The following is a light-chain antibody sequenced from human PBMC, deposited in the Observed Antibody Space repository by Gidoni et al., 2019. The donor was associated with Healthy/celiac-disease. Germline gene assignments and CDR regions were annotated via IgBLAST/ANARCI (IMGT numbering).Light chain of an antibody. CDR3: NSRDSSGNVV. CDR2: GKN. Sequence: SSELTQDTAVSVALGQTVRITCQGDSLRSYYASWYPQKPGQAPVLVLYGKNNRPSGIPDLFSGSSSGNTASLTITGAQAEDEADYYCNSRDSSGNVVFGGGTKLTVL. V-gene: IGLV3-19*01. CDR1: SLRSYY. J-gene: IGLJ2*01.